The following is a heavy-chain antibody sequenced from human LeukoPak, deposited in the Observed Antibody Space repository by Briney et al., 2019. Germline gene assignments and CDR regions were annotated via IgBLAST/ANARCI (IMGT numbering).Heavy chain of an antibody. Sequence: SQTLSLTCVLPGDRASMTSAASGSIRQSPSRGLECLGRTDYRSKRSNDYAVSVKSRITINPATSTMQFSLQITSVNANDTSLYDCARSPDHGRAIDNWGQGTLVTVSS. CDR1: GDRASMTSAA. V-gene: IGHV6-1*01. J-gene: IGHJ4*02. CDR2: TDYRSKRSN. CDR3: ARSPDHGRAIDN. D-gene: IGHD1-14*01.